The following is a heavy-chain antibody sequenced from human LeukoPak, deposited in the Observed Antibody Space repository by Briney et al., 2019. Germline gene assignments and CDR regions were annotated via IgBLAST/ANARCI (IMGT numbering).Heavy chain of an antibody. D-gene: IGHD5-18*01. V-gene: IGHV1-8*01. Sequence: GASVKVSCKASGYTFTSYDFNWVRQATGQGLEWMGWMNPNSGNTGYAQKFQGRVTMTRNTSISTAYMELSSLRSEDTAVYYCARGNTAMAPNFDYWGQGTLVTVSS. CDR1: GYTFTSYD. CDR3: ARGNTAMAPNFDY. CDR2: MNPNSGNT. J-gene: IGHJ4*02.